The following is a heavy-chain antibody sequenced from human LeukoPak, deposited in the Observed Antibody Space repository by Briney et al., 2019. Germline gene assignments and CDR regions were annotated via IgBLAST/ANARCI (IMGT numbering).Heavy chain of an antibody. D-gene: IGHD1-26*01. V-gene: IGHV4-39*01. CDR3: ANTNIVGATHDY. Sequence: SETLSLTCTVSGGSISSSRYYWGWIRQPPGKGLEWIGSIYYSGSTYYNPSLKSRVTISVDTSKNQFSLKLSSVTAADTAVYYCANTNIVGATHDYWGQGTLVTVSS. CDR1: GGSISSSRYY. J-gene: IGHJ4*02. CDR2: IYYSGST.